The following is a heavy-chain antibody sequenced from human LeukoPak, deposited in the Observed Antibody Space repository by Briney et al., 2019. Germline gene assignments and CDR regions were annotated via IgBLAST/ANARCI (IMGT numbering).Heavy chain of an antibody. CDR2: IYYSGST. CDR3: AREPMYYYDSSGYYPSRKYYFDY. Sequence: SETLSLTCTVSGGSISSYYWSWIRQPPGKGLEWIGYIYYSGSTNYNPSLKSRVTISVDTSKNQLSLKLSSVTAAGTAVYYCAREPMYYYDSSGYYPSRKYYFDYWGQGTLVTVSS. D-gene: IGHD3-22*01. J-gene: IGHJ4*02. V-gene: IGHV4-59*01. CDR1: GGSISSYY.